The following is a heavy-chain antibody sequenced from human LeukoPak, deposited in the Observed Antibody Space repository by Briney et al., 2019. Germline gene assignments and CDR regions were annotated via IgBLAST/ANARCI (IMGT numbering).Heavy chain of an antibody. J-gene: IGHJ4*02. CDR3: TTGGGSDY. V-gene: IGHV3-49*04. D-gene: IGHD3-10*01. CDR1: GFTFGDHA. Sequence: PGGSLRLSCTGSGFTFGDHAMSWVRQAPGKGLEWVGFIRSKAYRGTTEYAASVKGRFTISRDDSNSIVYLQMNSLKTEDTAVYYCTTGGGSDYWGQGTLVTVSS. CDR2: IRSKAYRGTT.